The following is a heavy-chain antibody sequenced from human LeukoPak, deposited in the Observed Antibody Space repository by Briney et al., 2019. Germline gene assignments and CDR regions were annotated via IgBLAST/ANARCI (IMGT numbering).Heavy chain of an antibody. CDR2: ISSNGGST. D-gene: IGHD1-14*01. CDR1: GFTFSSYA. Sequence: GGSLRLSCSASGFTFSSYAMHWVRQAPGKGLEYVSAISSNGGSTYYADSVKGRFTISRDNSKNTLYLQVSSLRAEDTAVYYCVKKSRYIFDPWGQGTLVTVSS. J-gene: IGHJ5*02. CDR3: VKKSRYIFDP. V-gene: IGHV3-64D*06.